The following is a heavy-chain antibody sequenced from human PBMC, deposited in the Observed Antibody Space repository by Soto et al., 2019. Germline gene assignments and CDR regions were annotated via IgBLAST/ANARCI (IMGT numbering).Heavy chain of an antibody. CDR2: ISAYNGNT. V-gene: IGHV1-18*01. D-gene: IGHD3-10*01. CDR1: GYTFTSYG. CDR3: VRDDPITMVRGAHYGMDV. J-gene: IGHJ6*02. Sequence: ASVKVSCKASGYTFTSYGISWVRQAPGQGLEWMGWISAYNGNTNYAQKLQGRVTMTTDTSTSTAYMELRSLRSDDTAVYYCVRDDPITMVRGAHYGMDVWGQGTTVTVSS.